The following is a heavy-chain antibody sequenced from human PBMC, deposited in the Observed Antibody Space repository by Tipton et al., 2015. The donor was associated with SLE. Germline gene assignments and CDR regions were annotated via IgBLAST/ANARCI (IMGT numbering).Heavy chain of an antibody. V-gene: IGHV3-21*01. CDR3: AGSGYYQYYFDY. CDR2: ISSSRSYI. J-gene: IGHJ4*02. CDR1: GFTFSSYS. Sequence: SLRLSCAASGFTFSSYSMNWVRQAPGKGLEWVSSISSSRSYIYYADSVKGRFTISRDNAKNSLYLQMNSLKAEDTAVYYCAGSGYYQYYFDYWGQGTLVTVSS. D-gene: IGHD3-22*01.